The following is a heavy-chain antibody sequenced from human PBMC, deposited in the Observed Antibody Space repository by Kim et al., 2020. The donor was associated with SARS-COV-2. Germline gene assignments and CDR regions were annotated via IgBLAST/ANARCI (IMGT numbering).Heavy chain of an antibody. CDR1: GYTFTSYD. V-gene: IGHV1-8*01. J-gene: IGHJ3*02. D-gene: IGHD2-15*01. CDR2: MNPNSGNT. CDR3: ARALGYSSGGSCYASAFDT. Sequence: ASVKVSCKASGYTFTSYDINWVRQATGQGLEWMGWMNPNSGNTGYAQKFQGRVTMTRNTSISTAYMELSSLRSEDTAVYYCARALGYSSGGSCYASAFDTWGQGTMVTVSS.